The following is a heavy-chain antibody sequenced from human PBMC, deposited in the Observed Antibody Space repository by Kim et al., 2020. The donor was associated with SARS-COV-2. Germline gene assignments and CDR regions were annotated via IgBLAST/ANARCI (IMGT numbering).Heavy chain of an antibody. V-gene: IGHV4-59*13. CDR1: GGSISSYY. J-gene: IGHJ4*02. CDR3: ASSLTVDYFDY. CDR2: IYYSGST. D-gene: IGHD2-8*01. Sequence: SETLSLTCTVSGGSISSYYWSWIRQPPGKGLEWIGYIYYSGSTNYNPSLKSRVTISVDTSKNQFSLKLSSVTAADTAVYYCASSLTVDYFDYWGQGTLVTVSS.